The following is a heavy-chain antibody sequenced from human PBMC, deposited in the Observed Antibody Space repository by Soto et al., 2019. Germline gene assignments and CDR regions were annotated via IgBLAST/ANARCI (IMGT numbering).Heavy chain of an antibody. CDR2: IYYSGST. CDR1: GGSISSYY. CDR3: ARFITMVRGVIPWYYYYGMDV. D-gene: IGHD3-10*01. Sequence: ETLSLTCTVSGGSISSYYWSWIRQPPGKGLEWIGYIYYSGSTNYNPSLKSRVTISVDTSKNQFSLKLSSVTAADTAVYYCARFITMVRGVIPWYYYYGMDVWGQGTTVTVSS. V-gene: IGHV4-59*01. J-gene: IGHJ6*02.